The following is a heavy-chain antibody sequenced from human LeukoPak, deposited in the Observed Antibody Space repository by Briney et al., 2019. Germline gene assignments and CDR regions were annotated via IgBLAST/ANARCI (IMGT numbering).Heavy chain of an antibody. CDR2: INNSGST. J-gene: IGHJ4*02. V-gene: IGHV4-34*01. CDR3: AREMAYCGSTSCFDFDY. CDR1: GGSFSGYY. D-gene: IGHD2-2*01. Sequence: KSSETLSLTCAVYGGSFSGYYWSWIRQPPGKGLEWIGEINNSGSTNYNPSLKSRVTISVDTSKNQFSLKLSSVTAADTAVYYCAREMAYCGSTSCFDFDYWGQGTLVTVSS.